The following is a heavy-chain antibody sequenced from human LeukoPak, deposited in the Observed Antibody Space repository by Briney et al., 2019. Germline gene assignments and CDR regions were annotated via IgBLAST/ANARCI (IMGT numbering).Heavy chain of an antibody. J-gene: IGHJ4*02. CDR3: ARDRAWFGDLEGFDY. V-gene: IGHV1-2*02. CDR2: INPNSGGT. D-gene: IGHD3-10*01. Sequence: ASVKVSCKASGYTFTGYYMHWVRQAPGQGLEWMGWINPNSGGTNYAQKFQGTVTMTRDTSISTAYMELSRLRSDDTAMYYCARDRAWFGDLEGFDYWGQGTLVTVSS. CDR1: GYTFTGYY.